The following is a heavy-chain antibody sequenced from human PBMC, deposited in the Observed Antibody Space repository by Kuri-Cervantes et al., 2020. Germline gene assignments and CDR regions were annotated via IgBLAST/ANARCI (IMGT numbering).Heavy chain of an antibody. V-gene: IGHV4-34*09. D-gene: IGHD4-23*01. Sequence: LRLSCAVYGGSFCGYYWSWIRQPPGKGLEWIGEINHSGSTYYNPSLKSRVTISVDTSKNQFSLKLSSVTAADTAVYYCARADPNDYGGISGFDYWGQGTLVTVSS. CDR1: GGSFCGYY. CDR3: ARADPNDYGGISGFDY. J-gene: IGHJ4*02. CDR2: INHSGST.